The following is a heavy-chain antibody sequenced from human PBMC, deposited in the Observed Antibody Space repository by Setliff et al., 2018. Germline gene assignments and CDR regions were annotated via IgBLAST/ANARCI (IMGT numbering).Heavy chain of an antibody. CDR3: AKVGIFGGGYFDC. Sequence: LSCAASGFTFSDYWMYWVRQAPGKGLVWVSRISRDGSSTAYADSVKGRFTVSRDNAKNSLYLQMNSLRAEDTAVYYCAKVGIFGGGYFDCWGQGTPVTVSS. D-gene: IGHD3-3*01. V-gene: IGHV3-74*01. J-gene: IGHJ4*02. CDR1: GFTFSDYW. CDR2: ISRDGSST.